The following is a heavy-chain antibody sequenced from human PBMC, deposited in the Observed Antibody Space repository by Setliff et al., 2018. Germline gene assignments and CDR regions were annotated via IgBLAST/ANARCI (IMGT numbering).Heavy chain of an antibody. J-gene: IGHJ4*02. V-gene: IGHV4-61*02. CDR2: LHTSGST. D-gene: IGHD3-16*01. CDR3: RLWSHNYHNDY. Sequence: PSETLSLTCTVSGGSIRSGSYYWSWIRQSTERGLEWLGRLHTSGSTTYNPALNSRVTISVDTSTNQFSLKLTSVTAADTAVYYCRLWSHNYHNDYWGQGTLVTVSS. CDR1: GGSIRSGSYY.